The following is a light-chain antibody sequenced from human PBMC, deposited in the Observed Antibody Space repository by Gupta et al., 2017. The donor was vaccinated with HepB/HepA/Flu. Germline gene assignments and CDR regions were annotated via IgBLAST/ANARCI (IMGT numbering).Light chain of an antibody. J-gene: IGKJ2*01. CDR1: QTLYSSENRNHC. V-gene: IGKV4-1*01. CDR2: WAS. Sequence: DIVMSQSPDSLAVSLGERATITCKSSQTLYSSENRNHCLAWYQQRPGQPPRLLLYWASTRESGVPERFTGSGSGTEFTLTISSLQPEDLAVYFCHQYYSTPYTFGQGTKLQIK. CDR3: HQYYSTPYT.